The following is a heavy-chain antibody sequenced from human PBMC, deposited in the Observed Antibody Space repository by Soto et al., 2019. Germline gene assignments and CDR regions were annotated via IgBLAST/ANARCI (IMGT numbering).Heavy chain of an antibody. CDR2: IYYSGST. Sequence: QVQLQESGPGLVKPSQTLSLTCTVSGGSISSGGYYWSWIRQHPGKGLEWIGYIYYSGSTYYNPSLKSRVTISVDTSKNQFSLKLSSVTAADTAVYYCAGTVGYVWGEGHDAFDIWGQGTMVTVSS. J-gene: IGHJ3*02. D-gene: IGHD3-16*01. V-gene: IGHV4-31*03. CDR3: AGTVGYVWGEGHDAFDI. CDR1: GGSISSGGYY.